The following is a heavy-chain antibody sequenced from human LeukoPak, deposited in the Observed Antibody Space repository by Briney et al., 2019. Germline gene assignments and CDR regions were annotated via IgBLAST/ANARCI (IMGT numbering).Heavy chain of an antibody. V-gene: IGHV3-30*04. D-gene: IGHD2-15*01. J-gene: IGHJ4*02. Sequence: GGSLRLSCAASGFTFSSYAMHWVRQAPGKGLEWVAVISYDGSNKYYADSVKGRFTISRDNSKNTLYLQMNSLRAEDTAVYYCARDPTTGYCSGGSCYSLDYWGQGTLVTVSS. CDR2: ISYDGSNK. CDR3: ARDPTTGYCSGGSCYSLDY. CDR1: GFTFSSYA.